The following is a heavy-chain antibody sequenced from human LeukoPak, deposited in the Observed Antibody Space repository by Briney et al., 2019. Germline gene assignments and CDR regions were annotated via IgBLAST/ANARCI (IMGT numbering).Heavy chain of an antibody. Sequence: ASVKVSCKASGYTFTDYYIHWVRQAPGQGLEWMGWINPHSGGTNYAQNFQGRVTMTRDTSVSTAYMELSSLRSDDTAVYYCASRGEGSSWTFDYWGQGTLVTVSS. CDR3: ASRGEGSSWTFDY. V-gene: IGHV1-2*02. CDR2: INPHSGGT. J-gene: IGHJ4*02. CDR1: GYTFTDYY. D-gene: IGHD6-13*01.